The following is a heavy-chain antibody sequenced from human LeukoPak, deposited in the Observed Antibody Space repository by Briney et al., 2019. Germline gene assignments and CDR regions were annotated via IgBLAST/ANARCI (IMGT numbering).Heavy chain of an antibody. D-gene: IGHD3-10*01. Sequence: RSGGSLRLSCAASGFTFTNAWMSWVRQAPGKGLEWVGRIKSKTDGGTTDYAAPVKGRFTISRDDSKNTLYLQMNSLKTEDTAFYYCTTDEEEGVERWFGELFIDYWGQGTLVTVSS. CDR2: IKSKTDGGTT. J-gene: IGHJ4*02. V-gene: IGHV3-15*05. CDR1: GFTFTNAW. CDR3: TTDEEEGVERWFGELFIDY.